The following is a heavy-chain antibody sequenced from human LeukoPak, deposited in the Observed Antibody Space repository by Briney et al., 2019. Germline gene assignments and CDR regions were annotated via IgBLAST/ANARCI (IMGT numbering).Heavy chain of an antibody. D-gene: IGHD3-10*01. Sequence: KPSETLSLTCTVSGGSISSYYWSWIRQPPGKGLDWIGYIYSSGSTNYNPSLKSRVTISVATSKNQFSLKLSSVPAADTAVYYCARSGRPLTYYYGSGSYRNWFDPWGQGTLVTVSS. J-gene: IGHJ5*02. CDR1: GGSISSYY. CDR3: ARSGRPLTYYYGSGSYRNWFDP. CDR2: IYSSGST. V-gene: IGHV4-59*01.